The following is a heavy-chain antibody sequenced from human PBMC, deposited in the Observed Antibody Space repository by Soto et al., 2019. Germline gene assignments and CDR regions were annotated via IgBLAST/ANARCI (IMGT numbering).Heavy chain of an antibody. D-gene: IGHD2-2*01. CDR2: ISAYNGNT. J-gene: IGHJ5*02. CDR3: ATGGGIPAALDNNWFDP. CDR1: GYTFTTYG. Sequence: GASVKVSCKTSGYTFTTYGVSWVRQAPGQGLEWMGWISAYNGNTNYAQKFQGRVTMTEDTSTDTAYMELSSLRSEDTAVYYCATGGGIPAALDNNWFDPWGQGTLVTVSS. V-gene: IGHV1-18*04.